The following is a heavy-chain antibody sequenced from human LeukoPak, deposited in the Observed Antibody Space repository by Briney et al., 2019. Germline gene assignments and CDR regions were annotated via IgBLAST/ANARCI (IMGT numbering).Heavy chain of an antibody. V-gene: IGHV3-23*01. CDR3: AKDMGYCSSATCYGLDY. CDR2: VSGGGGTT. Sequence: GGSLRLSCAASEFTFSSYAMSWVRQAPGKGLEWVSTVSGGGGTTYYADSVKGRFTISRDNSKNTLFLQMNSLRAEDTAIYYCAKDMGYCSSATCYGLDYWGQGTLVTVSS. D-gene: IGHD2-2*01. J-gene: IGHJ4*02. CDR1: EFTFSSYA.